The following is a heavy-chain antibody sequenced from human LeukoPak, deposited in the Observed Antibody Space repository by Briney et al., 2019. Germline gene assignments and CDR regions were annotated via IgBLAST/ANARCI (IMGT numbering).Heavy chain of an antibody. Sequence: PGGSLRLSCAASGFTFSSNDMHWVRQAPGKGLEWVAFIRYDGSNKYYADSVKGRFTIYRDKSENTLYLQMNRLRAEDTAVYYCAKDGGVAARRMLASLDYWGQGTLVTVSS. J-gene: IGHJ4*02. CDR3: AKDGGVAARRMLASLDY. CDR1: GFTFSSND. CDR2: IRYDGSNK. V-gene: IGHV3-30*02. D-gene: IGHD6-6*01.